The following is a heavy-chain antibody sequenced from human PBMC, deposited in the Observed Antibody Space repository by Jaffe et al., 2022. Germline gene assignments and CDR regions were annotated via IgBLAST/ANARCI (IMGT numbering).Heavy chain of an antibody. Sequence: QVQLVESGGGVVQPGRSLRLSCAASGFTFSSYGMHWVRQAPGKGLEWVAVISYDGSNKYYADSVKGRFTISRDNSKNTLYLQMNSLRAEDTAVYYCAKAGLPSYSGYDLRVYYFDYWGQGTLVTVSS. V-gene: IGHV3-30*18. CDR1: GFTFSSYG. J-gene: IGHJ4*02. CDR2: ISYDGSNK. D-gene: IGHD5-12*01. CDR3: AKAGLPSYSGYDLRVYYFDY.